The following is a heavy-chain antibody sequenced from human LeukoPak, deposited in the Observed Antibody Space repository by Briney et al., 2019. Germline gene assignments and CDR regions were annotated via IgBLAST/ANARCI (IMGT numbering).Heavy chain of an antibody. Sequence: ASVKVSCKASGYTFTDDYIHWVRQAPGQGLEWMGWINPNSGGTNYAQKFQGRVTMTRDTSISTAYMELSRLRSDDTAVYYCARGYGGNPDYWGQGTLVTVSS. D-gene: IGHD4-23*01. J-gene: IGHJ4*02. CDR1: GYTFTDDY. CDR3: ARGYGGNPDY. CDR2: INPNSGGT. V-gene: IGHV1-2*02.